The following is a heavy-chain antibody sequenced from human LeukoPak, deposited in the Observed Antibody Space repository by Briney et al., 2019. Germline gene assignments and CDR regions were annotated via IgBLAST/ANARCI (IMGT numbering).Heavy chain of an antibody. CDR3: AKLRDYYGSGSYFDY. V-gene: IGHV3-23*01. Sequence: GGSLRLSCAASGVTFSSYAMSWVRQAPGKGLEWVSAISGSGGSTYCADSVKGRFTISRDNSKNTLYLQMNSLRAEDTAVYYCAKLRDYYGSGSYFDYWGQGTLVTVSS. CDR1: GVTFSSYA. D-gene: IGHD3-10*01. CDR2: ISGSGGST. J-gene: IGHJ4*02.